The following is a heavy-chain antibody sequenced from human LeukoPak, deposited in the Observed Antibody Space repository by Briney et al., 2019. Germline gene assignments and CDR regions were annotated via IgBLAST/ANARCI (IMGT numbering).Heavy chain of an antibody. CDR3: ARAPDDSSGYLALTMDY. Sequence: ASVKVSCKASGGTFSSYAISWVRQAPGQGLEWMVGIIPIFGTANYAQKFQGRVTITADESTSTVYMELSSLRSEDTAVYYCARAPDDSSGYLALTMDYWGQGTLVTVSS. D-gene: IGHD3-22*01. CDR1: GGTFSSYA. J-gene: IGHJ4*02. CDR2: IIPIFGTA. V-gene: IGHV1-69*13.